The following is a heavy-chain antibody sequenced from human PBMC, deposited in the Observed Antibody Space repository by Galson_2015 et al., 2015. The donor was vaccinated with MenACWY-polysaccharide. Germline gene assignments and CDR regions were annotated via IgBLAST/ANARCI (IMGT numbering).Heavy chain of an antibody. D-gene: IGHD4-17*01. Sequence: SLRLSCAASGFTFSSYAMHWVRQAPGKGLEWVAVISYDGSNKYYADSVKGRFTISRGNSKNTLYLQMNSLRAEDTAVYYCAKDVRDYGVWYFDLWGRGTLVTVSS. CDR2: ISYDGSNK. CDR1: GFTFSSYA. CDR3: AKDVRDYGVWYFDL. J-gene: IGHJ2*01. V-gene: IGHV3-30-3*01.